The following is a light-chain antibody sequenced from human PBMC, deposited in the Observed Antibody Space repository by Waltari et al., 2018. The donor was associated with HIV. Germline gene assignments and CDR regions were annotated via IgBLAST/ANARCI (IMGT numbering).Light chain of an antibody. CDR3: QQSYTTPRT. V-gene: IGKV1-39*01. Sequence: DIQMTQSPSSLSASVGDRVTFNCRTSQNISTYLNWYQQKSGAAPKLLIYAASNLQSGVPSRFFGAGSGTRFSLTITSLQVEDFATYYCQQSYTTPRTFGHGTKLEIK. J-gene: IGKJ1*01. CDR2: AAS. CDR1: QNISTY.